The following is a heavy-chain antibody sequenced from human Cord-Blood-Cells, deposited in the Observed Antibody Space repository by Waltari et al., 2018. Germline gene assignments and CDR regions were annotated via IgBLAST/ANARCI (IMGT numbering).Heavy chain of an antibody. CDR3: ARGPALCSSTSCSIGGRWDY. Sequence: QVQLVQSGAEVKKPGSSVKVSCKASGGTFSSYAISWVRQAPGQGLEWMGGFITIFGTANYAQKFQGRVTITADESTSTAYMELSSMRSEDTAVYYCARGPALCSSTSCSIGGRWDYWGQGTLVTVSS. D-gene: IGHD2-2*01. V-gene: IGHV1-69*01. J-gene: IGHJ4*02. CDR2: FITIFGTA. CDR1: GGTFSSYA.